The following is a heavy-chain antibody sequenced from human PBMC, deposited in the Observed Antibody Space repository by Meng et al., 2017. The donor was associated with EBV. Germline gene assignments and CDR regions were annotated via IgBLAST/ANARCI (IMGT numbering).Heavy chain of an antibody. J-gene: IGHJ4*02. CDR2: LIPMSDAP. CDR1: GGTFRGDA. D-gene: IGHD3-10*01. CDR3: ASESGRGFTPDY. V-gene: IGHV1-69*01. Sequence: QVQLVQAGAEGRKPGSSVKVSCKTSGGTFRGDAISWVRQAPGQGLEWMGGLIPMSDAPHYAQKFQGRVTITADESTSTHYMDLSGLRSEDTAVYYCASESGRGFTPDYWGQGTLVTVSS.